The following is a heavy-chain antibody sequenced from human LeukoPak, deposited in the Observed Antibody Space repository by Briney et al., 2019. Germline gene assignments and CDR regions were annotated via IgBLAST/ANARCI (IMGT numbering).Heavy chain of an antibody. D-gene: IGHD3-3*01. CDR2: ISGSGGST. V-gene: IGHV3-23*01. CDR3: AKDPTITIFGVVTTDY. Sequence: GGSLRLSCAASGFTFSSYAMSWVRQAPGKGLEWVSAISGSGGSTYYADSVKGRFTISRDNSKNTLYLQMNSLRAEDTAVYYCAKDPTITIFGVVTTDYWGQGTLVTVSS. CDR1: GFTFSSYA. J-gene: IGHJ4*02.